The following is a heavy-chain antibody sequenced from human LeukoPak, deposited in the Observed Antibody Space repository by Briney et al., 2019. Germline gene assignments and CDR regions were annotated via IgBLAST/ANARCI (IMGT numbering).Heavy chain of an antibody. V-gene: IGHV3-23*01. CDR1: GFTFSSYA. D-gene: IGHD3-10*01. CDR2: ISGSGGST. J-gene: IGHJ4*02. Sequence: ETGGSLRLSCAASGFTFSSYAMSWVRQAPGKGLEWVSAISGSGGSTYYADSVKGRFTISRDNSKNTLYLQMNSLRAEDTAVYYCAKVLPLICFREPKGFDYWGQGTLVTVSS. CDR3: AKVLPLICFREPKGFDY.